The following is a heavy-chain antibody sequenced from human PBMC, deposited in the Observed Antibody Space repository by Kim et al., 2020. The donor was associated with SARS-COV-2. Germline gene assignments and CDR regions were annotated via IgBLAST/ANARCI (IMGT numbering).Heavy chain of an antibody. CDR2: IYYSEST. CDR3: ARDTGGKLYFDV. D-gene: IGHD3-16*01. J-gene: IGHJ2*01. CDR1: GVPVSSGDYY. Sequence: SETLSLTCSVSGVPVSSGDYYWSWVRQPPGKGLEWIGYIYYSESTNYSPSLESRVTISTDTSKNQFSLRLSSVTAADTAVYYCARDTGGKLYFDVWGHGTLVTVSS. V-gene: IGHV4-61*08.